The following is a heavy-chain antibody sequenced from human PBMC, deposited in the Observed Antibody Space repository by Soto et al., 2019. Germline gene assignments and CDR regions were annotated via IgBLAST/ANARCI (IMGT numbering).Heavy chain of an antibody. V-gene: IGHV4-59*01. Sequence: PSETLSLTCTVSGGSISSYYWSWIRQPPGKGLEWIGYIYSSGTTNYSPSLKSRVTISVDTSKNQFSLKLSSVTAADTAVYYCARVSLAADGTVYDYWSQGTLVTVSS. J-gene: IGHJ4*02. D-gene: IGHD6-13*01. CDR2: IYSSGTT. CDR1: GGSISSYY. CDR3: ARVSLAADGTVYDY.